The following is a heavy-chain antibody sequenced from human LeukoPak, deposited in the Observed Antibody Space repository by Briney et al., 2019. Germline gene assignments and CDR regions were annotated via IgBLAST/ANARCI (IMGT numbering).Heavy chain of an antibody. CDR3: ARWSSYDILTGYSNFDY. CDR1: RLTLSSYA. V-gene: IGHV3-23*01. Sequence: RGSLRLFCAASRLTLSSYAMSGVRQAPRKRLEGVSAISGSGGSTYYADSVKCRFTISRDNSKNTVYLQMKSLRAEEAAVYYCARWSSYDILTGYSNFDYWGKGTLVTVSS. CDR2: ISGSGGST. J-gene: IGHJ4*02. D-gene: IGHD3-9*01.